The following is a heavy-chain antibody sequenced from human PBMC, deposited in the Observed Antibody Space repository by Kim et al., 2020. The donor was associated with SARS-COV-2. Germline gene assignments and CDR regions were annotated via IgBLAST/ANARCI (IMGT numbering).Heavy chain of an antibody. Sequence: SVQGRFTISRDNTKNTLYLQMNSLGAEDTAVYYCARDLGSLTGYYNPYSYWGQGTLVTVSS. CDR3: ARDLGSLTGYYNPYSY. D-gene: IGHD3-9*01. V-gene: IGHV3-30*01. J-gene: IGHJ4*02.